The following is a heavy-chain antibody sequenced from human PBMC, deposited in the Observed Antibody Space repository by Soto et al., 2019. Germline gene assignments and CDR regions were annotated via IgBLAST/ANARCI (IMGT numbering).Heavy chain of an antibody. Sequence: QVQLVQSGAEVKKPGSSVKVSCKASGGTFSSYAISWVRQAPGQGLEWMGGIIPIFGTANYAQKFQGRVTITADESTSTAYMELSSLRSEDTAVYYCARGPLITMVLGVTGWFDPLGQGTLVTVSS. V-gene: IGHV1-69*12. CDR2: IIPIFGTA. J-gene: IGHJ5*02. D-gene: IGHD3-10*01. CDR1: GGTFSSYA. CDR3: ARGPLITMVLGVTGWFDP.